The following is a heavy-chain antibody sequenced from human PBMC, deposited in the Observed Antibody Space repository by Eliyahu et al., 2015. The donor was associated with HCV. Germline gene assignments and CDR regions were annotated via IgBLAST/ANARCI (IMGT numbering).Heavy chain of an antibody. CDR1: GFTFGRYG. V-gene: IGHV3-21*01. Sequence: EVQLVESGGSLVKPGGSLRLSCAASGFTFGRYGMHWVRQAPGKGLEWVSSISSVSTYISYATSVRGRFTISRDNARNSLYLQMNSLRVEDTAIYFCAREEYGSHDASDVWGQGTMVTVFS. D-gene: IGHD3-10*01. J-gene: IGHJ3*01. CDR3: AREEYGSHDASDV. CDR2: ISSVSTYI.